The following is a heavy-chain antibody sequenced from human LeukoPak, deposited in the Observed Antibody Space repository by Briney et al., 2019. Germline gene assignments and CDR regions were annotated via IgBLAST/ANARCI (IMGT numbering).Heavy chain of an antibody. D-gene: IGHD1-7*01. CDR1: GGSFSGYY. CDR2: INHSGST. V-gene: IGHV4-34*01. Sequence: SETLSLTCAVYGGSFSGYYWSWIRQPPGKGLEWIGEINHSGSTNYNPSLKSRVTISVDTSKNQFSLKLSSVTAADTAVYYCATQNNWNYYNWFDPWGQGTLVTVSS. J-gene: IGHJ5*02. CDR3: ATQNNWNYYNWFDP.